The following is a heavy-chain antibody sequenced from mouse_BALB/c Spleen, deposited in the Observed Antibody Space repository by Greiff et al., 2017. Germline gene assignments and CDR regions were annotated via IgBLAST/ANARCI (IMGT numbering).Heavy chain of an antibody. D-gene: IGHD3-1*01. J-gene: IGHJ2*01. V-gene: IGHV5-15*02. Sequence: EVKLMESGGGLVQPGGSRKLSCAASGFTFSDYGMAWVRQAPGKGPEWVAFISNLAYSIYYADTVTGRFTISRENAKNTLYLEMSSLRSEDTAMYYCARDLGYFDYWGQGTTLTVSS. CDR1: GFTFSDYG. CDR3: ARDLGYFDY. CDR2: ISNLAYSI.